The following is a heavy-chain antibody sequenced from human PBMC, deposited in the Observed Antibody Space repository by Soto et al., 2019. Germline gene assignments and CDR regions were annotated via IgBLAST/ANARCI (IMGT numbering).Heavy chain of an antibody. CDR1: GGTFSSYA. CDR3: ARTYSPFDY. Sequence: GASVKVSCKASGGTFSSYAISWVRQAPGQRLEWMGWINAGNGNTKYSQKFQGRVTMTTDTSTSTAYMELRSLRSDDTAVYYCARTYSPFDYWGQGTLVTVSS. CDR2: INAGNGNT. V-gene: IGHV1-18*01. J-gene: IGHJ4*02. D-gene: IGHD6-13*01.